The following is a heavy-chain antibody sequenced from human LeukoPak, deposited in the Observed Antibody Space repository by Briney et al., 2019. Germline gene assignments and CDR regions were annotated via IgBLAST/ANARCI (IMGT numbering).Heavy chain of an antibody. V-gene: IGHV4-61*05. CDR3: ARYIVSYPHDAFDI. CDR2: IYYSGST. CDR1: RDSISGSTYY. Sequence: SETLSLTCSVSRDSISGSTYYWGWIRQPPGKGLEWIGYIYYSGSTSYNPSLKSRVTISVDTSKKQFSLKLSSVTAADTAFYYCARYIVSYPHDAFDIWGQGTMVTVSS. J-gene: IGHJ3*02. D-gene: IGHD1-26*01.